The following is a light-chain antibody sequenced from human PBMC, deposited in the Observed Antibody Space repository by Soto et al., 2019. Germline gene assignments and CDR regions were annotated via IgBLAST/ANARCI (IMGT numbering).Light chain of an antibody. CDR3: LQHNSYTRT. CDR1: QGIRND. Sequence: DIQMTQSPSSLSASVGDRVTITCRASQGIRNDLGWYQQKAGKAPKRLIYAASTLQGGVPSRFSGRGSGTEFTLTISSLQAYDCASYCGLQHNSYTRTFGQGTKVEIK. CDR2: AAS. J-gene: IGKJ1*01. V-gene: IGKV1-17*01.